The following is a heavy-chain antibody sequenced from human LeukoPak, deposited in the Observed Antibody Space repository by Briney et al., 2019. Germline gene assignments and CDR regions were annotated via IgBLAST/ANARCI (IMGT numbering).Heavy chain of an antibody. CDR3: ARTTEQLVSVAYYYYMDV. Sequence: GGSLRLSCAASGFTFSSYWMSWVRQAPGRGLEWVANIKQDGSEKYYVDSVKGRFTISRDNAKNSLYLQMNSLRAEDTAVYYCARTTEQLVSVAYYYYMDVWGKGTTVTVSS. J-gene: IGHJ6*03. D-gene: IGHD6-6*01. CDR1: GFTFSSYW. CDR2: IKQDGSEK. V-gene: IGHV3-7*01.